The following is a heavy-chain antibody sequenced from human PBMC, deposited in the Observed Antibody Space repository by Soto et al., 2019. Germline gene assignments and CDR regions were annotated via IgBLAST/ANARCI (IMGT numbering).Heavy chain of an antibody. D-gene: IGHD4-17*01. V-gene: IGHV4-59*01. CDR1: GGSISSYY. CDR3: ARAPTYGDYDY. J-gene: IGHJ4*02. Sequence: SETLSLTCTVSGGSISSYYWSWIRQPPGKGLEWIGYIYYSGSTNYNPSLKSRVTISVDTSKNQFSLKLSSVTAADTAVYYCARAPTYGDYDYWGQGTLVTVS. CDR2: IYYSGST.